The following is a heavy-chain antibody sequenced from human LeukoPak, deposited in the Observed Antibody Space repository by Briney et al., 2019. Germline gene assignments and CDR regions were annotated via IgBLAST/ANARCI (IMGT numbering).Heavy chain of an antibody. D-gene: IGHD1-26*01. Sequence: GGSLRLSCAASGFTFSSYSMNWVRQAPGKGLEWVSSISSSSSYIYYADSVKGRFTISRDNAKNSLYLQMNSLRAEDTAVYYCARGRWGGSYSPFDYWGQGTLVTVSS. J-gene: IGHJ4*02. CDR2: ISSSSSYI. CDR3: ARGRWGGSYSPFDY. V-gene: IGHV3-21*01. CDR1: GFTFSSYS.